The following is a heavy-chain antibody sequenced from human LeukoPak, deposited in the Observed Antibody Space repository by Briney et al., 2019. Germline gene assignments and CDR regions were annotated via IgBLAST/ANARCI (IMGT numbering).Heavy chain of an antibody. Sequence: GRSLRLSCAVSGFTFSSYWMHWVRQAPGKGLVWVSLIRTDESSTTYADSVKGRFTISRDNAKNTLYLQMNSLRAEDTAVYYCARERFGHAFDYWGQGTLVTVSS. V-gene: IGHV3-74*01. J-gene: IGHJ4*02. CDR3: ARERFGHAFDY. D-gene: IGHD3-10*01. CDR1: GFTFSSYW. CDR2: IRTDESST.